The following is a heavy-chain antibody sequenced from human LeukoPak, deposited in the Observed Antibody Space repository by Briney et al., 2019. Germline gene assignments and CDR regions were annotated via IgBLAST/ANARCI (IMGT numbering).Heavy chain of an antibody. CDR1: GGSISSYY. CDR3: ARRRYCSTSCPYYFDY. CDR2: IYTSGST. Sequence: SETLSLTCTVSGGSISSYYWSWIRQPPGKGLEWIGYIYTSGSTNYNPSLKSRVTISVDTSKNQFSLKLSSVTAADTAVYYCARRRYCSTSCPYYFDYWGQGTLVTVSS. V-gene: IGHV4-4*09. J-gene: IGHJ4*02. D-gene: IGHD2-2*01.